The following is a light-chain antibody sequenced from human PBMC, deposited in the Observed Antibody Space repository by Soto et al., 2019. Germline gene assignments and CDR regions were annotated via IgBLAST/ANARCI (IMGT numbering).Light chain of an antibody. J-gene: IGKJ1*01. CDR1: QRISTY. Sequence: DILMTQSPSSLSASVGDRVTITCRASQRISTYLNWYQQKPGKAPNLLIWDASTLQSGVPSRFSGRGSGTDFTLTISSLQVEDSATYYCQQTYTAPRTFGQGTKVEIK. CDR2: DAS. CDR3: QQTYTAPRT. V-gene: IGKV1-39*01.